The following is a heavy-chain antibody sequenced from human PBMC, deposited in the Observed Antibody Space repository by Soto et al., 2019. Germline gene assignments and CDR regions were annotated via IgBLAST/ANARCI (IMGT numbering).Heavy chain of an antibody. D-gene: IGHD5-12*01. J-gene: IGHJ4*02. CDR2: ISSSSSTI. CDR1: GFTFSSYS. V-gene: IGHV3-48*01. Sequence: EVQLVESGGGLXQPGGSLRLSCAASGFTFSSYSMNWVRQAPGKGLEWVSYISSSSSTIYYADSVKGRFTISRDNAKNSLYLQMNSLRAEDTAVYYCAREGYPFDYWGQGTLVTVSS. CDR3: AREGYPFDY.